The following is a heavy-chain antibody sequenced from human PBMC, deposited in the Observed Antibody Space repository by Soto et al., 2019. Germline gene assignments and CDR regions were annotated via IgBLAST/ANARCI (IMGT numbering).Heavy chain of an antibody. CDR1: GYTFTSYG. V-gene: IGHV1-18*01. D-gene: IGHD2-2*01. CDR3: AREGLVLVPTTVNSDYYYYAMDV. Sequence: GASVKVSCKASGYTFTSYGFSWVRQAPGQGLEWMGWISAYNGNRNYAQKFQGRVTMTTDTSTTTAYMELSSLRSDDTAVYYCAREGLVLVPTTVNSDYYYYAMDVWGQGTTVTVSS. CDR2: ISAYNGNR. J-gene: IGHJ6*02.